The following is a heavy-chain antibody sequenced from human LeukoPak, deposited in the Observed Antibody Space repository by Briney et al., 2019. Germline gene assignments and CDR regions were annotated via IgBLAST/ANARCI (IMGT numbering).Heavy chain of an antibody. J-gene: IGHJ4*02. D-gene: IGHD3-3*01. V-gene: IGHV4-39*07. CDR3: ARVTYYDFWSGRRVFDY. Sequence: SETLSLTCTVSGGSISSSSYYWGWIRQPPGKGLEWIGSIYYSGSTYYNPSLKSRVTISVDTSKNQFSLKLSSVTAADTAVYYCARVTYYDFWSGRRVFDYWGQGTLVTVSS. CDR1: GGSISSSSYY. CDR2: IYYSGST.